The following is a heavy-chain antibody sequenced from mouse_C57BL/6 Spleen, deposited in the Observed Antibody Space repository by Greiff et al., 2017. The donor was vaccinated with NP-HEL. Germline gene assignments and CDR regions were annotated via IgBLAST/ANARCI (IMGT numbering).Heavy chain of an antibody. V-gene: IGHV1-80*01. J-gene: IGHJ2*01. CDR2: IYPGDGDT. CDR1: GYAFSSYW. CDR3: AREGEDYDRAYFDY. Sequence: LQESGAELVKPGASVKISCKASGYAFSSYWMNWVKQRPGKGLEWIGQIYPGDGDTNYNGKFKGKATLTADKSSSTAYMQLSSLTSEDSAVYFCAREGEDYDRAYFDYWGQGTTLTVSS. D-gene: IGHD2-4*01.